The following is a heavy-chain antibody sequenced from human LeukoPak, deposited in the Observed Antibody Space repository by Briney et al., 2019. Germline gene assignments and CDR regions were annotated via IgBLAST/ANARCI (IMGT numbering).Heavy chain of an antibody. CDR2: IYYSGST. J-gene: IGHJ4*02. Sequence: SETLSLTCTVSGGSISSYYWSWIRQPPGKGLEWIGYIYYSGSTNYNPSLKSRVTISVDTSKNQFSLKLSSVTGADTAVYYCARALLFYGGNVHFDYWGQGTLVTVSS. CDR3: ARALLFYGGNVHFDY. D-gene: IGHD4-23*01. V-gene: IGHV4-59*01. CDR1: GGSISSYY.